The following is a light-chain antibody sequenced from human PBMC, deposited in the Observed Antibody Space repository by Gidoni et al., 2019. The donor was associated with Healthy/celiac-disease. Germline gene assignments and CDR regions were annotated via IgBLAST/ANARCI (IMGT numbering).Light chain of an antibody. Sequence: QMTQSPSSLSASVGDRVTLTCRASQGISNYLAWYQQKPGKVPKLLIYAASTLQSGVPSRFSGSGSGTDFTLTISSLQPEDVATYYCQKYNSAPLTFGGGTKVEIK. J-gene: IGKJ4*01. CDR3: QKYNSAPLT. CDR1: QGISNY. V-gene: IGKV1-27*01. CDR2: AAS.